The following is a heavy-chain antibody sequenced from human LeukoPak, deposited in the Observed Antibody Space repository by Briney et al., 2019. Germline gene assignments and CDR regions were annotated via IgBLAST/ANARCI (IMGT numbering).Heavy chain of an antibody. D-gene: IGHD1-7*01. CDR1: GFTFSSYA. V-gene: IGHV3-23*01. CDR3: ARARGTGTTRLDY. CDR2: ISGSGGST. J-gene: IGHJ4*02. Sequence: GGSLRLSCAASGFTFSSYAMSWVRQAPGKGLEWVSAISGSGGSTYYADSVKGRFTISRDNAKNSLYLQMNSLRAEDTAVYYCARARGTGTTRLDYWGQGTLVTVSS.